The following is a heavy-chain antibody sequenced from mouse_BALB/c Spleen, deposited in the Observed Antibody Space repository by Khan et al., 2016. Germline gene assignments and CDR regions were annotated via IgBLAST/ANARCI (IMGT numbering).Heavy chain of an antibody. V-gene: IGHV2-6*02. CDR3: ARHRYYYSLDY. J-gene: IGHJ4*01. D-gene: IGHD2-14*01. CDR2: IWSDGST. Sequence: QVQLKQSGPGLVAPSQSLSITCTVSGFSLTSYGVHWVRQPPGKGLEWLVVIWSDGSTTYNSALKSRLSINKDNSKSQVFLKMNSLQADDTAMYFCARHRYYYSLDYWGQGTSVTVSS. CDR1: GFSLTSYG.